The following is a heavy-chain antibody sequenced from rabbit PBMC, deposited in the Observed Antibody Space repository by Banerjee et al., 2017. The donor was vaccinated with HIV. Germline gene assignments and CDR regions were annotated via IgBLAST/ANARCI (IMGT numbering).Heavy chain of an antibody. Sequence: QQLVESGGGLVKPGASLTLTCKASGFSFSAGYYMCWVRQAPGKGLEWIACIDTGSSGRTYYASWAKGRFTISKTSSTTVTLQMTSLTAADTATYFCARDLAGVIGWNFGLWGPGTLVTVS. CDR2: IDTGSSGRT. D-gene: IGHD4-1*01. CDR1: GFSFSAGYY. V-gene: IGHV1S40*01. J-gene: IGHJ4*01. CDR3: ARDLAGVIGWNFGL.